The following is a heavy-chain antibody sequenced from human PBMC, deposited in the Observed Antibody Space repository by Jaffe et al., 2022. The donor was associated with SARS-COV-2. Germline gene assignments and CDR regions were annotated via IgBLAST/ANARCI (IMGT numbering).Heavy chain of an antibody. Sequence: EMQLVESGGAVVQPGGSLRLSCAASGFTFDDYTMHWVRQAPGKGLQWVSRISWDGSNTYYADSVKGRFTISRDNSKNSLYLQVNSLRTEDTAFYYCVKGYGSTWRDHYFSYMDVWGKGTTVTVSS. V-gene: IGHV3-43*01. D-gene: IGHD6-13*01. J-gene: IGHJ6*03. CDR3: VKGYGSTWRDHYFSYMDV. CDR1: GFTFDDYT. CDR2: ISWDGSNT.